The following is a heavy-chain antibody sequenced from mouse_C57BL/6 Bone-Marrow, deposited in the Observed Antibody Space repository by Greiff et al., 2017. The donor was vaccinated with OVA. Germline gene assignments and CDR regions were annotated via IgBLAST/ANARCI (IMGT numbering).Heavy chain of an antibody. CDR1: GFSLTSYA. Sequence: VQGVESGPGLVAPSQSLSITCTVSGFSLTSYAISWVRPPPGKGLEWLGVIWTGGGTNYNSALKSRLSISKDNSKSQVFLKMNSLQTDDTARYYCARDYGSSYWYFDVWGTGTTVTVSS. J-gene: IGHJ1*03. CDR2: IWTGGGT. CDR3: ARDYGSSYWYFDV. V-gene: IGHV2-9-1*01. D-gene: IGHD1-1*01.